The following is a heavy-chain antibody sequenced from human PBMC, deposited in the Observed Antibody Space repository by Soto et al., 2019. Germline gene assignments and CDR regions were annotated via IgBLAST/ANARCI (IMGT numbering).Heavy chain of an antibody. Sequence: QVQLVESGGGVVQPGTSLRLSCAASGFTFKSYGMHWVRQAPGKGLEWVAVISYDGSNKNYADSVKGRFTISRDDSRNTLYLQMNSLRAEDTAVYYCAKGPYYYDTTLNFAYWGQGTLVTVSS. V-gene: IGHV3-30*18. J-gene: IGHJ4*02. CDR1: GFTFKSYG. D-gene: IGHD3-22*01. CDR2: ISYDGSNK. CDR3: AKGPYYYDTTLNFAY.